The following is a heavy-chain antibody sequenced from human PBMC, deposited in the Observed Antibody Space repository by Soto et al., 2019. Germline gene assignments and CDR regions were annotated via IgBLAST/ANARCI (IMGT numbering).Heavy chain of an antibody. V-gene: IGHV4-39*01. D-gene: IGHD4-17*01. CDR3: ARALGLWSGGYDYGGNPDPYYFDY. CDR1: GGSISSSSYY. CDR2: IYYSGST. J-gene: IGHJ4*02. Sequence: ETLSLTCTVSGGSISSSSYYWGWIRQPPGKGLEWIGSIYYSGSTYYNPSLKSRVTISVDTSKNQFSLKLSSVTAADTAVYYCARALGLWSGGYDYGGNPDPYYFDYWGQGTLVTVSS.